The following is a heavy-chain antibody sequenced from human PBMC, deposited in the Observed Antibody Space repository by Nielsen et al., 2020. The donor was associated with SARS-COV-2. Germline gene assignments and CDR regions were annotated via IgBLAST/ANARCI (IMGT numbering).Heavy chain of an antibody. V-gene: IGHV3-11*03. CDR2: ISSSSGYT. CDR1: GFTFSDYY. Sequence: SLKISCAASGFTFSDYYMSWIRQAPGKGLEWVSYISSSSGYTNYADSVKGRFTISRDNAKNSLYLQMNSLRAEDTAVYYCAKDEYSTAFDTFDCWGQGTLVTVSS. J-gene: IGHJ4*02. CDR3: AKDEYSTAFDTFDC. D-gene: IGHD6-13*01.